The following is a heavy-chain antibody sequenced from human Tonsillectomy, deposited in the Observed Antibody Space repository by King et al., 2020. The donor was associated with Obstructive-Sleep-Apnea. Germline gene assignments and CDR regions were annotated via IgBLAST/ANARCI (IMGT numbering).Heavy chain of an antibody. Sequence: QLVQSGGGVVQPGRSLRLSCAASGFTFSSYAMHWVRQAPGKGLEWVAVISYDGSNKYYAASVKGRFTISRENSKNTLYLQMNSLRAEDTAVYYCARIAIDGGYCSSTSCYGGFAFDIWGQGTMVTVSS. CDR2: ISYDGSNK. V-gene: IGHV3-30*04. CDR1: GFTFSSYA. D-gene: IGHD2-2*03. CDR3: ARIAIDGGYCSSTSCYGGFAFDI. J-gene: IGHJ3*02.